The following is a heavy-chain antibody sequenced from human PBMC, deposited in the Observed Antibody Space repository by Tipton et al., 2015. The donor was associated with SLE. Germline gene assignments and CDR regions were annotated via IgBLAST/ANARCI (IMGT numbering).Heavy chain of an antibody. CDR1: GGSISSYY. CDR2: IYYSGST. Sequence: TLSLTCTVSGGSISSYYWSWIRQPPGKGLEWIGYIYYSGSTNYNPSLKSRVTISLDTSKNQFSLRLSSVTAADTAMYFCVRELDTFDIWGQGTMVTVSS. CDR3: VRELDTFDI. J-gene: IGHJ3*02. V-gene: IGHV4-59*12.